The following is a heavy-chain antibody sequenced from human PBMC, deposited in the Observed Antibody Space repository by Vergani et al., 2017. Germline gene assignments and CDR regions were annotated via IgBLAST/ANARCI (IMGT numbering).Heavy chain of an antibody. V-gene: IGHV3-48*03. CDR2: ISSSGSTI. J-gene: IGHJ5*02. D-gene: IGHD4-23*01. CDR3: ARDLNSEGLRWKGXFDP. Sequence: EVQLVESGGGLVQPGGSLRLSCAASGFTFSSYEMNWVRQAPGKGLEWVSYISSSGSTIYYADSVKGRFTISRDNAKNSLYLQMNSLRAEDTAVYYCARDLNSEGLRWKGXFDPWGQGTLVTVSS. CDR1: GFTFSSYE.